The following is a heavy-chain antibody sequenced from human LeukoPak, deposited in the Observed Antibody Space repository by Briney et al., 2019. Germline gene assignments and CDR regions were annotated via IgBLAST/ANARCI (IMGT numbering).Heavy chain of an antibody. CDR3: ARDRREYSSSSSDFDY. V-gene: IGHV1-3*01. D-gene: IGHD6-6*01. CDR1: GYTFTSYA. J-gene: IGHJ4*02. Sequence: ASVKVSCKASGYTFTSYAMHWVRQAPGQRLEWMGWINAGNGNTKYSQKFQGRVTITRDTSASTAYMELSSLRSEDTAVYYCARDRREYSSSSSDFDYWGQGTLVTVSS. CDR2: INAGNGNT.